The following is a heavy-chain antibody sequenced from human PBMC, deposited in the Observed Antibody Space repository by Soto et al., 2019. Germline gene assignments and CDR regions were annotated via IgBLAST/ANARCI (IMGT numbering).Heavy chain of an antibody. CDR2: IYYSGST. CDR3: ARDGRMITFGGVIVRYFDL. D-gene: IGHD3-16*02. J-gene: IGHJ2*01. V-gene: IGHV4-31*03. Sequence: PXETLSLTCTVAGCSISSGGYYWSWIRQHPGKGLEWIGYIYYSGSTYYNPSLKSRVTISVDTSKNQFSLKLSSVTAADTAVYYCARDGRMITFGGVIVRYFDLWGRGTLVTVSS. CDR1: GCSISSGGYY.